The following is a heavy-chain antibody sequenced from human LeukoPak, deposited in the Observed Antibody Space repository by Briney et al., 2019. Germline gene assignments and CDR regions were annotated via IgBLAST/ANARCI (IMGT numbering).Heavy chain of an antibody. Sequence: ASVKVSCKASGYTFTGYYMHWVRQGPGQGVEWMGWINPNSGGTNYAQQLQGRVTLTRDTSISTAYMQLSRLRSDDTPVYYCATHPEYSSSSVTWFDPWGQGTLVTVSS. D-gene: IGHD6-6*01. J-gene: IGHJ5*02. CDR2: INPNSGGT. V-gene: IGHV1-2*02. CDR3: ATHPEYSSSSVTWFDP. CDR1: GYTFTGYY.